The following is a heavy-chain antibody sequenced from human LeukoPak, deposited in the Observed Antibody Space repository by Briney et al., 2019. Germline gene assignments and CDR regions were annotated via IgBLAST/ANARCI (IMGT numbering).Heavy chain of an antibody. CDR2: IWYDGSNK. V-gene: IGHV3-33*01. D-gene: IGHD2-15*01. CDR3: ARDMTPRGYYYYGMDV. J-gene: IGHJ6*02. Sequence: PGRSLRLSCAASGFTFSSYGMHWVRQAPGEGLEWVAVIWYDGSNKYYADSVKVRFTISRDNSKNTLYLQMNSLRAEDTAVYYCARDMTPRGYYYYGMDVWGQGTTVTVSS. CDR1: GFTFSSYG.